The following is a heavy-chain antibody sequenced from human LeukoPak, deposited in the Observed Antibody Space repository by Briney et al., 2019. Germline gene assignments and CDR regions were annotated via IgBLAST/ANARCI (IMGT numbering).Heavy chain of an antibody. D-gene: IGHD3-10*01. CDR3: ARDPTNGLWFGELLGRYFDY. V-gene: IGHV1-18*01. CDR2: ISAYNGNT. J-gene: IGHJ4*02. Sequence: ASVKVSCKASGYTFTSYGIGWVRQAPGQGLEWMGWISAYNGNTNYAQKLQGRVTMTTDTSTSTAYMELRSLRSDDTAVYYCARDPTNGLWFGELLGRYFDYWGQGTLVTVSS. CDR1: GYTFTSYG.